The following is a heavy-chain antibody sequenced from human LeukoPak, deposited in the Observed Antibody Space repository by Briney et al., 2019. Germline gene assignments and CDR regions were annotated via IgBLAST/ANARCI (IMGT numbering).Heavy chain of an antibody. D-gene: IGHD4-17*01. CDR1: GSSFSSHA. CDR2: NTTNAEST. CDR3: VKNGDYNSYFHY. J-gene: IGHJ4*02. V-gene: IGHV3-64*05. Sequence: PGGSLRLSCIASGSSFSSHALHWVRQTPGKGLEYVSTNTTNAESTYYADSVKGRFTISRDNSKNTLYFQMSSLRPEDTAVYYCVKNGDYNSYFHYWGQGTLVTVSS.